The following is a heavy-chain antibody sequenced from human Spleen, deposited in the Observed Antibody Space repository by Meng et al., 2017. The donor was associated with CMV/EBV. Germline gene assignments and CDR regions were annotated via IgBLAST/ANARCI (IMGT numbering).Heavy chain of an antibody. V-gene: IGHV4-39*01. J-gene: IGHJ5*02. CDR2: IYYVGST. CDR1: GGSICSSSYY. D-gene: IGHD2-21*01. CDR3: GRVIALNWFDP. Sequence: GSLRLSCTVSGGSICSSSYYWGWIRQPPGKGLEWIGSIYYVGSTSCNPSLKSRVTISVDTSKNQFSLTLTSVTAADTAVYYCGRVIALNWFDPWGQGTLVTVSS.